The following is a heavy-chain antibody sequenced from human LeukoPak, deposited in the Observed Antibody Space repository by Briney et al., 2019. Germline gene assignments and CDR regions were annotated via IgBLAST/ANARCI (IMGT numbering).Heavy chain of an antibody. J-gene: IGHJ2*01. CDR2: IYYSGST. Sequence: SETLSLTCTVSGGSISSYYWSWIRQPPGKGLEWIGYIYYSGSTNYNPSLKSRVTISVDTSKNQFSLKLSSVTAADTAVYYCARQSCSGGSCYPRPYWYFDLWGHGTLVTVSS. CDR1: GGSISSYY. D-gene: IGHD2-15*01. CDR3: ARQSCSGGSCYPRPYWYFDL. V-gene: IGHV4-59*08.